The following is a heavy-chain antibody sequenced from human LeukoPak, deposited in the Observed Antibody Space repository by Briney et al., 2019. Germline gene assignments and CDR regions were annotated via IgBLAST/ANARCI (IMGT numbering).Heavy chain of an antibody. Sequence: QAGGSLRLSCAASGFTFSSYAMSWVRQAPGKGLEWVSSISGSGGSTYYADSVKGRFTISRDNSKNTLYLQMNSLRAEDTAVYYCAKPRLYCGGDCYTPGWFDPWGQGTLVTVSS. D-gene: IGHD2-21*02. CDR3: AKPRLYCGGDCYTPGWFDP. CDR2: ISGSGGST. J-gene: IGHJ5*02. V-gene: IGHV3-23*01. CDR1: GFTFSSYA.